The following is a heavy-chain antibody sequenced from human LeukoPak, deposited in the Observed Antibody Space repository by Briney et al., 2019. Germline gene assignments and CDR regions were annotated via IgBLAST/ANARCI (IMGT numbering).Heavy chain of an antibody. CDR1: GFTFNSYA. Sequence: GGSLRLSCAASGFTFNSYAMTWVRQAPGKGLEWVSSISGNGGSTYYTDSVKGRFTISRDNSKNTLYLQMNSLRAEGTAAYYCAKDLRVIVVTYYMAVWGKGTTVTVSS. J-gene: IGHJ6*03. D-gene: IGHD2-2*01. V-gene: IGHV3-23*01. CDR3: AKDLRVIVVTYYMAV. CDR2: ISGNGGST.